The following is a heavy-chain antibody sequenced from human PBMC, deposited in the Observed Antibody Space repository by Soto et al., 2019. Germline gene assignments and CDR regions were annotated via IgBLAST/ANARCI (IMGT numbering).Heavy chain of an antibody. CDR2: IYYSGST. CDR1: GGCISSYY. J-gene: IGHJ5*02. V-gene: IGHV4-39*01. CDR3: AIHALLPHLVAP. D-gene: IGHD3-16*01. Sequence: SETLSLTCTVSGGCISSYYWGWIRQTPGKGLEWIGSIYYSGSTYYNPSLKSRVTISVDTSKNQFSLKLSSVTAADTAVYFWAIHALLPHLVAPWGPGTLVTVSS.